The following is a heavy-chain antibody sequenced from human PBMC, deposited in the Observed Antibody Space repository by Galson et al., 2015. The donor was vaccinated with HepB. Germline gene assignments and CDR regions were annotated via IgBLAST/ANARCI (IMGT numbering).Heavy chain of an antibody. CDR2: ISYDGSNK. Sequence: SLRLSCAASGFTFSSYAMHWVRQAPGKGLEWVAVISYDGSNKYYADSVKGRFTISRDNSKSTLYLQMNSLRAEDTAVYYCAGDSSGYYLFYRGGYFDYWGQGTLVTVSS. V-gene: IGHV3-30-3*01. CDR3: AGDSSGYYLFYRGGYFDY. D-gene: IGHD3-22*01. CDR1: GFTFSSYA. J-gene: IGHJ4*02.